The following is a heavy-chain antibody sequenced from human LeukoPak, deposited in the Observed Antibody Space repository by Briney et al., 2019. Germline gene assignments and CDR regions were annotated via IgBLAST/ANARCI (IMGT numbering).Heavy chain of an antibody. D-gene: IGHD3-22*01. J-gene: IGHJ6*03. CDR3: ARDLFGVVASYYMDV. Sequence: ASVKVSCKASGYTFTSYGISWVRQAPGQGLERMGWISAYNGNTNYAQKLQGRVTMTTVTSTSTAYMELRSLRSDDTAVYYCARDLFGVVASYYMDVWGKGTTVTVSS. V-gene: IGHV1-18*04. CDR1: GYTFTSYG. CDR2: ISAYNGNT.